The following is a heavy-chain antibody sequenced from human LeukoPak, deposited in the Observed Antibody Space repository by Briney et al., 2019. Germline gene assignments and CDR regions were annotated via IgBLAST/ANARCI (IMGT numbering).Heavy chain of an antibody. CDR1: GFTFGDYA. CDR2: IRSKTDGETT. V-gene: IGHV3-15*01. Sequence: GGSLRLSCTASGFTFGDYAMSWFRQAPGKGLEWVGRIRSKTDGETTDYAAPVKGRFSISRDDSKNTVYLQMNSLKTEDAAVYYCTTEKDYWGQGTLVTVSS. CDR3: TTEKDY. J-gene: IGHJ4*02.